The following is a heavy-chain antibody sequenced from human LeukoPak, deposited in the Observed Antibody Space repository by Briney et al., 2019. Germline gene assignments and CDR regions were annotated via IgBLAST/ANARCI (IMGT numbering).Heavy chain of an antibody. CDR2: INTDGSST. V-gene: IGHV3-74*01. D-gene: IGHD2-21*02. CDR3: ARAASCGGDCSSSYLQH. CDR1: GFTFSSYA. Sequence: GGSLRLSCAASGFTFSSYAMSWVRQAPGKGLVWVSRINTDGSSTTYADSVKGRFTISRDNAKNTLYLQMNSLRAEDMAVYYCARAASCGGDCSSSYLQHWGQGTLVTVSS. J-gene: IGHJ1*01.